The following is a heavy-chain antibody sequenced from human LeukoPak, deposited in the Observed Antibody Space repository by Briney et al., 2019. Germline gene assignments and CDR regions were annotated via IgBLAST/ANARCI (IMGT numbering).Heavy chain of an antibody. D-gene: IGHD6-19*01. CDR3: ARDPGGYSSGWYAFDI. CDR1: GYTFTGYY. CDR2: INPNSGGT. J-gene: IGHJ3*02. Sequence: ASAKVSCKASGYTFTGYYMHWVRQAPGQGLEWMGWINPNSGGTNYAQKLQGRVTMTRDTSISTAYMELRSLRSDDTAVYYCARDPGGYSSGWYAFDIWGQGTMVTVSS. V-gene: IGHV1-2*02.